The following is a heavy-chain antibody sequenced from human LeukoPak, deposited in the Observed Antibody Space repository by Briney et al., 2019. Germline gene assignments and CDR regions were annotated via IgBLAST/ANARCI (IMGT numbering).Heavy chain of an antibody. CDR3: ARAEAWFDP. CDR1: GGSVSSGSYY. J-gene: IGHJ5*02. CDR2: IYYSGST. Sequence: PSETLSLTCTVSGGSVSSGSYYWSWIRQPPGKGLEWIGYIYYSGSTNYNPSLKSRVTISVDTSKNQFSLKLSSVTAADTAVYYCARAEAWFDPWGQGTLVTVSS. V-gene: IGHV4-61*01.